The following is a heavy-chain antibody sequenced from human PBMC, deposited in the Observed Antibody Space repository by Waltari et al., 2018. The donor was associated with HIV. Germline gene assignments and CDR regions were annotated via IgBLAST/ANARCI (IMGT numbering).Heavy chain of an antibody. CDR1: GLTFPNFW. CDR3: ARIGTFPHNYAIDF. Sequence: EVQLMESGGGLVESGGSLSLSCAASGLTFPNFWMSWVRQTPGKGLEWVAYIKDDGSEKYYMGSVKGRFTISRDNAKNSMFLQMNSLRAEDTAVYYCARIGTFPHNYAIDFWGQGTTVTVSS. D-gene: IGHD1-26*01. V-gene: IGHV3-7*01. CDR2: IKDDGSEK. J-gene: IGHJ6*02.